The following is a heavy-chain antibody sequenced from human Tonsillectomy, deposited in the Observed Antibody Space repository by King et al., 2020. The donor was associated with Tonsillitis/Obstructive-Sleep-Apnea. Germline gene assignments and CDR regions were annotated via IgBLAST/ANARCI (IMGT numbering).Heavy chain of an antibody. V-gene: IGHV2-26*01. CDR3: ARITAIFGVVKDRYHMDV. D-gene: IGHD3-3*01. CDR1: GFSLSNARLG. Sequence: TLKESGPVLVKPTETLTLTCTVSGFSLSNARLGVSWIRQPPGKALEWLAHIFSNDEKSYSTSLKSRLTISKDTSKSQVVLTMTNMDPVDTATYYCARITAIFGVVKDRYHMDVWGKGTTVTVSS. CDR2: IFSNDEK. J-gene: IGHJ6*03.